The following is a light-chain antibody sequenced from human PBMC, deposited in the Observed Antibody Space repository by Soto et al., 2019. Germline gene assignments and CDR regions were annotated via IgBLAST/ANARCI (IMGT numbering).Light chain of an antibody. CDR2: GAS. J-gene: IGKJ1*01. CDR3: QDYGSSRT. V-gene: IGKV3-20*01. CDR1: QSVSGSY. Sequence: EIVLTQSPGTLSLSPGERATLSCRATQSVSGSYLAWYQQRPGQAPRLLIYGASNRATGIPDRFSGSGSGTDFTLTISRLEPEDFAVYYCQDYGSSRTFGEGTKVDIK.